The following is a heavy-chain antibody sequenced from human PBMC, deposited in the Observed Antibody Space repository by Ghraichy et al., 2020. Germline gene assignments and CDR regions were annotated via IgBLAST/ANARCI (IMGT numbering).Heavy chain of an antibody. CDR1: GLTFSNYA. V-gene: IGHV3-23*01. Sequence: GGSLRLSCAASGLTFSNYAMSWVRRAPGKGLEWVSAISGSGGSTYYADSVKGRFTISRDNSKNTLYLQMNSLRAEDTAVYYCAKCDVGGRPYYFAYWGQGTLVTVSS. CDR2: ISGSGGST. CDR3: AKCDVGGRPYYFAY. D-gene: IGHD3-16*01. J-gene: IGHJ4*02.